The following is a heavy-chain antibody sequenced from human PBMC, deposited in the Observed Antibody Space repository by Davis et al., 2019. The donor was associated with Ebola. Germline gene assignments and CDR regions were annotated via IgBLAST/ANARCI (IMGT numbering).Heavy chain of an antibody. J-gene: IGHJ4*02. Sequence: PSETLSLTCTVSGGSISSYYWSWIRQPPGKGLEWIGYIYYSGSTNYNPSLKSRVTISVDTSKNQFSLKLSSVTAADTAVYYCARFGKGGLPGDRGAFDYWGQGTLVTVSS. CDR1: GGSISSYY. CDR3: ARFGKGGLPGDRGAFDY. CDR2: IYYSGST. D-gene: IGHD2-21*02. V-gene: IGHV4-59*12.